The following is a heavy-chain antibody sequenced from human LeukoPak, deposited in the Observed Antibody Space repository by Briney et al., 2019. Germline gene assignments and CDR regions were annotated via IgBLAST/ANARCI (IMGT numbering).Heavy chain of an antibody. J-gene: IGHJ6*03. Sequence: SETLSLTCIVSGGSISSHYWSWIRQPPGKGLEWIGYIYYSGSTNYNPSLKSRVTISVDTSKNQLSLKLSSVTAADTAVYYCARAPSIAVAGTPYYYYMDVWGKGTTVTVSS. V-gene: IGHV4-59*11. CDR3: ARAPSIAVAGTPYYYYMDV. CDR1: GGSISSHY. D-gene: IGHD6-19*01. CDR2: IYYSGST.